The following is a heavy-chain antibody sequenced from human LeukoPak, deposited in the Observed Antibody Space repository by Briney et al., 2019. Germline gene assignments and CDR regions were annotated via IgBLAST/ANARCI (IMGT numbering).Heavy chain of an antibody. CDR3: AKDTAGYDFWSGYVYHGMDV. CDR1: GFTFDDYA. V-gene: IGHV3-9*01. Sequence: GGSLRLSCAASGFTFDDYAMHWVRQAPGKGLEWVSGISWNSGSIGYADSVKGRFTISRDNAKNSLYLQINSLRAEDTALYYCAKDTAGYDFWSGYVYHGMDVWGQGTTVTVSS. D-gene: IGHD3-3*01. CDR2: ISWNSGSI. J-gene: IGHJ6*02.